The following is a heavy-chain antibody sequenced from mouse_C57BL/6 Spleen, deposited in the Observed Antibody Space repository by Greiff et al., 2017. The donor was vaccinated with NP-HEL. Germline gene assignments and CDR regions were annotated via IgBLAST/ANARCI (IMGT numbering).Heavy chain of an antibody. CDR1: GYSITSGYY. CDR3: ARDLDSSGPWFAY. CDR2: ISYDGSN. J-gene: IGHJ3*01. D-gene: IGHD3-2*02. V-gene: IGHV3-6*01. Sequence: ESGPGLVKPSQSLSLTCSVTGYSITSGYYWNWIRQFPGNKLEWMGYISYDGSNNYNPSLKNRISITRDTSKNQFFLKLNSVTTEDTATYYCARDLDSSGPWFAYWGQGTLVTVSA.